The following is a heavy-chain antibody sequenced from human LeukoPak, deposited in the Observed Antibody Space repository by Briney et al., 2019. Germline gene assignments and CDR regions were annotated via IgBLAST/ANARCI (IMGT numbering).Heavy chain of an antibody. J-gene: IGHJ4*02. CDR3: AGIVVVTANADY. Sequence: SETLSLTCAVYGGSFSGYYWSWIRQPPGKGLEWIGEINHSGSTNYNPSLKSRVTISVDTSKNQFSLKLSSVTAADTAVYYCAGIVVVTANADYWGQGTLVTVSS. CDR2: INHSGST. V-gene: IGHV4-34*01. CDR1: GGSFSGYY. D-gene: IGHD2-21*02.